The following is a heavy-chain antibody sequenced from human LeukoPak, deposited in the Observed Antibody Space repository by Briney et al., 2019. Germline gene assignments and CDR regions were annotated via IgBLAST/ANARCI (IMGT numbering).Heavy chain of an antibody. CDR3: ARPPGRDGYNRYDY. V-gene: IGHV4-31*03. D-gene: IGHD5-24*01. CDR2: IYYSGST. Sequence: SQTLSLTCTVSGGSISSGGYYWSWIRQHPGKGLEWIGYIYYSGSTYYNPSLKSRVTISVDTSKNQFSLKLSSVTAADTAVYYCARPPGRDGYNRYDYWGQGTLVTVSS. J-gene: IGHJ4*02. CDR1: GGSISSGGYY.